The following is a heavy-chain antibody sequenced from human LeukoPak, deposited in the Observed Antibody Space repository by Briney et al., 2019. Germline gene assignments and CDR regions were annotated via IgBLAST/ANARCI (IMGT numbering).Heavy chain of an antibody. Sequence: GGSLRLSCAASGFTFSSYGMHWVRQAPGKGLEWVAVISYDGSNKYYADSVKGRFTISRDNSKNTLYLQMNSLRAEDTAVYYCARIVEWELPFDYWGQGTLVTVSS. CDR1: GFTFSSYG. CDR2: ISYDGSNK. D-gene: IGHD1-26*01. V-gene: IGHV3-30*03. J-gene: IGHJ4*02. CDR3: ARIVEWELPFDY.